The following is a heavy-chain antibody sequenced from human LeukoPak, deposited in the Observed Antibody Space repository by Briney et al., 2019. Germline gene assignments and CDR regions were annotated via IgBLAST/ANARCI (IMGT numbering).Heavy chain of an antibody. CDR2: ISSSSSYI. CDR3: ARDPDYSTPWAEYFQH. D-gene: IGHD4-4*01. J-gene: IGHJ1*01. Sequence: GGSLRLSCAASGFTFSSYSMNWVRQAPGKGLEWVSSISSSSSYICYADSVKGRFTISRDNAKNSLYLQMNSLRAEDTAVYYCARDPDYSTPWAEYFQHWGQGTLVTVSS. CDR1: GFTFSSYS. V-gene: IGHV3-21*01.